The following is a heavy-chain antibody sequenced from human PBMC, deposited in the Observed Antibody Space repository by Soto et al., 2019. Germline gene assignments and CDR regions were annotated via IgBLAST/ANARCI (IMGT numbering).Heavy chain of an antibody. Sequence: GGSLRLSCAASGFTFSSYWMHWVRQAPGKGLVWVSRINSDGSSTRYADSVKGRFTISRDNAKNTLYLQMNSLRAEDTAVYYCARASYYYDSSGYYFYFDYWGQGTLVTVSS. D-gene: IGHD3-22*01. V-gene: IGHV3-74*01. CDR1: GFTFSSYW. CDR3: ARASYYYDSSGYYFYFDY. CDR2: INSDGSST. J-gene: IGHJ4*02.